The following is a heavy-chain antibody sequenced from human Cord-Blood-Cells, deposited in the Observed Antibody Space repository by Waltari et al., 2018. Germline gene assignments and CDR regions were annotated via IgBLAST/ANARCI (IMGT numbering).Heavy chain of an antibody. Sequence: QVQLVQSGAEVKKPGSSVKVSCKASGGTFSSYAISWVRQAPGQGLEWMGGINPFLGIANYAQKCQGRVTITEDKSTSTAYMELSSLRSEDTAVYYCARARYNWNDGFDYWGQGTLVTVSS. V-gene: IGHV1-69*10. CDR3: ARARYNWNDGFDY. D-gene: IGHD1-1*01. CDR1: GGTFSSYA. J-gene: IGHJ4*02. CDR2: INPFLGIA.